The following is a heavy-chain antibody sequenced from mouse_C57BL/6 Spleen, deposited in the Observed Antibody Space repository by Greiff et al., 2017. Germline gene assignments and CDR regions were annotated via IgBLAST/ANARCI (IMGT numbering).Heavy chain of an antibody. CDR1: GFTFSSYG. V-gene: IGHV5-6*01. J-gene: IGHJ4*01. D-gene: IGHD1-1*01. CDR2: ISSGGSYT. CDR3: ARRYYGPRYAMDY. Sequence: EVQLQESGGDLVKPGGSLKLSCAASGFTFSSYGMSWVRQTPDKRLEWVATISSGGSYTYYPDSVKGRFTISRDNAKNTLYLQMSSLKSEDTAMYYCARRYYGPRYAMDYWGQGTSGTVSS.